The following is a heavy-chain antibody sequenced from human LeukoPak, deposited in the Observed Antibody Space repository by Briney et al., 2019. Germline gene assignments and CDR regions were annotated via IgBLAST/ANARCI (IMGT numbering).Heavy chain of an antibody. Sequence: GESLKISCKGSGYTFTSYWIGWVRQMPGKGLEWMGIIYPGDSDTRYSPSFQGQVTISADKSISTAYLQWSSLKASDTAMYYCARSNAEMATIARDYYYYYYMDVWGKGTTVTVSS. D-gene: IGHD5-24*01. CDR2: IYPGDSDT. CDR3: ARSNAEMATIARDYYYYYYMDV. J-gene: IGHJ6*03. CDR1: GYTFTSYW. V-gene: IGHV5-51*01.